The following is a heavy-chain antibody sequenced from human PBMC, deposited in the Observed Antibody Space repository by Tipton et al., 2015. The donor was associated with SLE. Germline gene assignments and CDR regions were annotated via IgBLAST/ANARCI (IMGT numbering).Heavy chain of an antibody. CDR2: IKQDGSAK. D-gene: IGHD2-8*02. Sequence: SLLSCAASGFTFSSYWMNWVRQAPGKGLEWVANIKQDGSAKYYVDSVKGRFTTSRDNAKNSLYLQMNSLRAEDTAVYYCARSGISGVDDWGQGTLVTVSS. CDR1: GFTFSSYW. CDR3: ARSGISGVDD. J-gene: IGHJ4*02. V-gene: IGHV3-7*01.